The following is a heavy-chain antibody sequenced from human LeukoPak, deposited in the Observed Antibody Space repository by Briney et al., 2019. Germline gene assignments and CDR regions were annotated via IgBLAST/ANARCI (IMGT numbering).Heavy chain of an antibody. Sequence: PGGSLRLSCAASGFTFSSYAMSWVRQAPGKGLEWVSAISGSGGSTYYADSVKGRFTISRDNSKNTLYLQMNSPRAEDTAVYYCAKSPLATVTTINRDYYFDYWGQGTLVTVSS. V-gene: IGHV3-23*01. D-gene: IGHD4-11*01. CDR3: AKSPLATVTTINRDYYFDY. CDR1: GFTFSSYA. CDR2: ISGSGGST. J-gene: IGHJ4*02.